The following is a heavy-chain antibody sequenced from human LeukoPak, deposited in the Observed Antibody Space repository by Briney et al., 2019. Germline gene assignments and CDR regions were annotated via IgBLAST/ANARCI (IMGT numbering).Heavy chain of an antibody. CDR2: ISAYNGNT. CDR3: ATARWELLPWFDP. J-gene: IGHJ5*02. V-gene: IGHV1-18*01. CDR1: GYTFTSYG. D-gene: IGHD1-26*01. Sequence: ASVKVSCKASGYTFTSYGISWVRQAPGQGLEWMGWISAYNGNTNYAQRLQGRVTRTTDTSTSTAYMELRSLRSDDTAVYYCATARWELLPWFDPWGQGTLVTVSS.